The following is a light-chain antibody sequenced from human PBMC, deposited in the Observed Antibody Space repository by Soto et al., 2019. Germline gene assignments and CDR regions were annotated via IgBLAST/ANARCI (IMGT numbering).Light chain of an antibody. CDR3: QQYNSYWT. Sequence: DIQMTQSPSTLSASVGDRVTITCRASESISTWLAWYQQKPGKAPNLLIYDTSSLKSGVPSRFSGSGSGTEFTLSLSSLQPYDFATYYCQQYNSYWTFGQGTKVEI. CDR2: DTS. V-gene: IGKV1-5*01. J-gene: IGKJ1*01. CDR1: ESISTW.